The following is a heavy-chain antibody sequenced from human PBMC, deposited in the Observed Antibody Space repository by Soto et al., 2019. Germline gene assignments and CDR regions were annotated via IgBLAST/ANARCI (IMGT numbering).Heavy chain of an antibody. D-gene: IGHD2-8*01. CDR2: IVVGSGKA. CDR1: GFTFSGSA. J-gene: IGHJ4*02. Sequence: QVQLVQSGPEVRKPGDSVTVSCKTSGFTFSGSAVQWVRQIRGQGLEWIGWIVVGSGKAKYAPKFQQRVTIGRDKSTNTAYLEVNSLRHGDTAIYYCTVDTYGPDYWGQGTLVTVSS. CDR3: TVDTYGPDY. V-gene: IGHV1-58*01.